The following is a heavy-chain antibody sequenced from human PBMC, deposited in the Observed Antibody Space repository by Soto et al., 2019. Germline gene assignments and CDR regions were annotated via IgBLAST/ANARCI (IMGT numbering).Heavy chain of an antibody. J-gene: IGHJ6*03. Sequence: SETLSLTCAVYGGSFSGYYWSWIRQPPGKGLEWIGEINHSGSTNYNPSLKSRVTISVDTSKNQFSLKLSSVTAADTAVYYCARRIMSRNYSMDVWGKGTTVTVSS. CDR2: INHSGST. CDR1: GGSFSGYY. CDR3: ARRIMSRNYSMDV. V-gene: IGHV4-34*01.